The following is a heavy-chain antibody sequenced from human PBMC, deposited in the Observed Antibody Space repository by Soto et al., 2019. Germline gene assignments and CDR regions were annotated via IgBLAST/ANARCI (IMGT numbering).Heavy chain of an antibody. CDR1: GGSISSGPYS. CDR3: ARLGGDCSSTSCYGYYGMDV. CDR2: FHYSEST. V-gene: IGHV4-39*01. D-gene: IGHD2-2*01. Sequence: QLQLQESGPGLVKPSETLSLTCTVSGGSISSGPYSWGWIRQPPGEGLEWIGTFHYSESTYYNPSLEGPVTRSVDTSKNQFSLKVTSVTVADTAVYYCARLGGDCSSTSCYGYYGMDVWGQGTTVTVSS. J-gene: IGHJ6*02.